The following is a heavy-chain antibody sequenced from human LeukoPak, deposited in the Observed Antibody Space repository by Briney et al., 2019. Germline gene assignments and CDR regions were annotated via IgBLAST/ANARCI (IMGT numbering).Heavy chain of an antibody. V-gene: IGHV4-4*07. CDR1: GGSISSYY. D-gene: IGHD3-10*01. J-gene: IGHJ5*02. Sequence: SETLSLTCTVSGGSISSYYWSWIRQPAGKGLEWIGRLYTSGSTNYNPSLKSRVTMSLDTSKNQFSLKLSSVTAADTAVYYCARSITYVNWFDPWGQGTLITVSS. CDR3: ARSITYVNWFDP. CDR2: LYTSGST.